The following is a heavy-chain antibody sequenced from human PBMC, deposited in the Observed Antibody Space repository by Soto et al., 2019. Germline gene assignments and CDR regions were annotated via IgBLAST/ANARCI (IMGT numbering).Heavy chain of an antibody. V-gene: IGHV4-30-4*01. CDR3: ARGRYCLTGRCFPNWFDS. J-gene: IGHJ5*01. Sequence: SETLSLTCSVSGDSISNLDYFWAWIRQPPGQALEYIGYIYKSATTYYNPSFESRVAISVDTSKSQFSLNVTSVTAADTAVYFCARGRYCLTGRCFPNWFDSWGQGALVTVAS. CDR2: IYKSATT. CDR1: GDSISNLDYF. D-gene: IGHD7-27*01.